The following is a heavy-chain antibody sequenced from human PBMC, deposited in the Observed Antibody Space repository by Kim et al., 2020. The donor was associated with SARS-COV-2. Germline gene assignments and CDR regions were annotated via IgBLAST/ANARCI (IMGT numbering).Heavy chain of an antibody. Sequence: ASVKVSCKASGYTFTSYAMHWVRQAPGQRLEWMGWINAGNGNTKYSQKFQGRVTITRDTSASTAYMELSSLRSEDTAVYYCARSGRVVPAHYYYGMDVWGQGTTVTVSS. J-gene: IGHJ6*02. CDR3: ARSGRVVPAHYYYGMDV. V-gene: IGHV1-3*01. CDR1: GYTFTSYA. CDR2: INAGNGNT. D-gene: IGHD2-2*01.